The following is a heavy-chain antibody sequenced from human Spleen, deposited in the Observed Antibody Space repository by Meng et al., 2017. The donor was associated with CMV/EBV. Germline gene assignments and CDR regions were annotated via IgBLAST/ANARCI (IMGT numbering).Heavy chain of an antibody. V-gene: IGHV3-21*01. CDR3: ARDKGDGYRNYYGMDV. J-gene: IGHJ6*02. CDR1: FTFSSYS. Sequence: FTFSSYSMNWVRQAPGKGLEWVSSISSSSSYIYYADSVKGRFTISRDNAKNSLYLQMNSLRAEDTAVYYCARDKGDGYRNYYGMDVWGQGTTVTVSS. CDR2: ISSSSSYI. D-gene: IGHD5-24*01.